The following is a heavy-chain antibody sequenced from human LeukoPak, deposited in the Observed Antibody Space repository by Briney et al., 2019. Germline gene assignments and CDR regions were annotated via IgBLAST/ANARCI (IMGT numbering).Heavy chain of an antibody. Sequence: PSETLSLTCTVSGVSISSYYWSWIRQPPGKGLEWIGYIYYSGSTNYNPSLKSRVTISVDTSKNQFSLKLSSVTAADTAVYYCARRGEAGGYSYEWLFDYWGQGTLVTVSS. D-gene: IGHD5-18*01. CDR2: IYYSGST. J-gene: IGHJ4*02. CDR3: ARRGEAGGYSYEWLFDY. CDR1: GVSISSYY. V-gene: IGHV4-59*08.